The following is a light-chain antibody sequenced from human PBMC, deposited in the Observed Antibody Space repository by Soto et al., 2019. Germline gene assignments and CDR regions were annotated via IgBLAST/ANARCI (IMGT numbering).Light chain of an antibody. CDR1: SSDVGGYNY. Sequence: QSALTQPRSVSGSPGQSVTISCTGTSSDVGGYNYVSWYHQHPDKAPKLMIYDVSKRPSGVPDRFSGSKSGNTASLTLSVLQAEDEADYSCCSYAGSYVVFGGGTKLTVL. CDR2: DVS. CDR3: CSYAGSYVV. V-gene: IGLV2-11*01. J-gene: IGLJ2*01.